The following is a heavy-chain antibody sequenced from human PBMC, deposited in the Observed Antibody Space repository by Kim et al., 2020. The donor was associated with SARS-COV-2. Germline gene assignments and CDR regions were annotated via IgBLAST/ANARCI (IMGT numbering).Heavy chain of an antibody. CDR3: TRGWGATKQEDY. V-gene: IGHV1-3*01. CDR2: INVGYGNT. D-gene: IGHD1-26*01. CDR1: GYTFSSYG. J-gene: IGHJ4*02. Sequence: ASVKVSCKASGYTFSSYGMNWVRQAPGQRLEWMGWINVGYGNTKYSEKLQGRVTITRDTSASTAYMELSSLRSEDMAVYYCTRGWGATKQEDYWGQGTLVTVSS.